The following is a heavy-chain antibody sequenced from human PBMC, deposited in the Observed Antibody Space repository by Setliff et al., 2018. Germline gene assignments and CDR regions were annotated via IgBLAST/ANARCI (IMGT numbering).Heavy chain of an antibody. J-gene: IGHJ4*02. CDR1: GFTFSNYA. D-gene: IGHD1-26*01. CDR2: ISASGRTT. CDR3: CSGSYLFVY. V-gene: IGHV3-23*01. Sequence: AGGSLRLSCAASGFTFSNYAMSWVRQAPGKGLEWVSAISASGRTTYSADSVKGRFTISRDNSKNTLYLQMNSLRAEDTAVYYCCSGSYLFVYWGQGSLVTVSS.